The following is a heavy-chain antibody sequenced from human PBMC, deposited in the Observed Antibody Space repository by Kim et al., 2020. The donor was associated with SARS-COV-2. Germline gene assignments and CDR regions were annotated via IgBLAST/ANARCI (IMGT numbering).Heavy chain of an antibody. Sequence: SETLSLTCTVSGGSISSYYWSWIRQPAGKGLEWIGRIYTSGSTNYNPSLKSRVTMSVDTSKNQFSLKLSSVTAADTAVYYCAREGVIPQWLVRFYYYGMDVWGQGTTVTVSS. CDR2: IYTSGST. CDR3: AREGVIPQWLVRFYYYGMDV. D-gene: IGHD6-19*01. J-gene: IGHJ6*02. V-gene: IGHV4-4*07. CDR1: GGSISSYY.